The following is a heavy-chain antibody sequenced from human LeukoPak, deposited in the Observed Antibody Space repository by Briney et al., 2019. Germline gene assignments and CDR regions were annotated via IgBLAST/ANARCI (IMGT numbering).Heavy chain of an antibody. CDR2: IYHSGST. V-gene: IGHV4-38-2*01. J-gene: IGHJ4*02. D-gene: IGHD3-22*01. Sequence: PSGTLSLTCAVSGGSISRGYSWGWIRQPPGKGLEWIGNIYHSGSTNYSPSLKSRVTISVDTSKNQFSLKLSSVTAADTAVYFCAREDYYNSGGYYLDYWGQGTLVTVSS. CDR3: AREDYYNSGGYYLDY. CDR1: GGSISRGYS.